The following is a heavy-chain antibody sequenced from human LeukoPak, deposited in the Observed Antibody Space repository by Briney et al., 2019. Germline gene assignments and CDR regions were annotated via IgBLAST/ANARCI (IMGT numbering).Heavy chain of an antibody. Sequence: PSETLSLTCTVSGGSISSSSYYWGWIRQPPGKGLEWIGSIYYSGSTYYNPSLKSRVTISVDTSKNQFSLKLSSVTAADTAVYYCARRKNYYDSSGYLDAFDIWGQGTMVTVSS. J-gene: IGHJ3*02. D-gene: IGHD3-22*01. CDR3: ARRKNYYDSSGYLDAFDI. V-gene: IGHV4-39*01. CDR2: IYYSGST. CDR1: GGSISSSSYY.